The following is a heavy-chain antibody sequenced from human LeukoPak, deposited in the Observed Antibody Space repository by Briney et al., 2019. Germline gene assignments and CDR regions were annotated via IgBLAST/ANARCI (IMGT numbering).Heavy chain of an antibody. V-gene: IGHV1-69*01. Sequence: SVKVSCKASGGTFSSYAISWVRQAPGQGLEWMGGIIPIFGTANYAQKFQGRVTITADESTSTAYMELRSLRSDDTAVYYCARDDYGDQFDYWGQGTLVTVSS. CDR1: GGTFSSYA. CDR3: ARDDYGDQFDY. D-gene: IGHD4-17*01. J-gene: IGHJ4*02. CDR2: IIPIFGTA.